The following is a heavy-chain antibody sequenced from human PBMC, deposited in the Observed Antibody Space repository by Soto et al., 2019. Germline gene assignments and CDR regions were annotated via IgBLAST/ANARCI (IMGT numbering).Heavy chain of an antibody. D-gene: IGHD6-6*01. CDR1: GYTFTSYA. J-gene: IGHJ4*02. CDR2: INAGNGNT. CDR3: ARDPAHHPSSSSGIDY. V-gene: IGHV1-3*01. Sequence: ASVKVSCKASGYTFTSYAMHWVRQAPGQRLEWMGWINAGNGNTKYSQKFQGRVTITRDTSASTAYMELSSLRSEDTAVYYCARDPAHHPSSSSGIDYWGQGTLVTVSS.